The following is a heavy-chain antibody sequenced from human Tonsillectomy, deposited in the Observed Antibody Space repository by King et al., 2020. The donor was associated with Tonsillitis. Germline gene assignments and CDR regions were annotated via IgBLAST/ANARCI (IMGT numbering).Heavy chain of an antibody. J-gene: IGHJ5*02. CDR1: GYTFTAYG. CDR2: ISPNSGTT. D-gene: IGHD1-26*01. Sequence: QLVQSGAEVKKPGASVKVSCKPSGYTFTAYGITWVRQAPGQGLEWMGWISPNSGTTSYAQSVQGRVTMTTDTSTSTAYMELRSLTYDDTAVYFCARDRSDSGSYYGFDPWGQGTQVTVSS. V-gene: IGHV1-18*01. CDR3: ARDRSDSGSYYGFDP.